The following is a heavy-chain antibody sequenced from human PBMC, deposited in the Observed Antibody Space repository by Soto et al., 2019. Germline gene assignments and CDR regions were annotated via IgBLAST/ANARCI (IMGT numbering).Heavy chain of an antibody. Sequence: LRLSCETSGFKFDDYMMHWVRQAPGKGLEWISLISWDGGRIDYADSIKGRFTVSRDNSKTSLYLHMHSLTSDDTAFYFCAKEGNGGSSLDSWGQGTLVTVSS. CDR2: ISWDGGRI. D-gene: IGHD2-15*01. CDR1: GFKFDDYM. CDR3: AKEGNGGSSLDS. V-gene: IGHV3-43*01. J-gene: IGHJ5*01.